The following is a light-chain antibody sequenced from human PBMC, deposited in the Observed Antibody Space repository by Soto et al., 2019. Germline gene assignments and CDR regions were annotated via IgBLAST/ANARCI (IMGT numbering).Light chain of an antibody. V-gene: IGKV3-11*01. Sequence: EIVLTQSPATLSLSPGERDTLSCRASQSVSSSLAWYQQKPGQTPRLLIYDASNRATGIPARFSGSGSGTDFTLTISSLEPEDFAVYYCQQRTNWPITFGQGTRLGIK. CDR1: QSVSSS. CDR3: QQRTNWPIT. J-gene: IGKJ5*01. CDR2: DAS.